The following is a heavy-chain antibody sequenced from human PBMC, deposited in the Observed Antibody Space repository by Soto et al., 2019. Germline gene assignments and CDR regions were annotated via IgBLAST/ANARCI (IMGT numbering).Heavy chain of an antibody. J-gene: IGHJ4*02. D-gene: IGHD2-21*01. CDR2: IYYSGST. V-gene: IGHV4-59*01. CDR1: GGSISSYY. Sequence: SETLSLTCTVSGGSISSYYWSWIRQPPGKGLEWIGYIYYSGSTNYNPSLKSRVTISVDTSKNQFSLKLSSVTAAGTAVYYCARRWGGTFDYWGQGTLVTVSS. CDR3: ARRWGGTFDY.